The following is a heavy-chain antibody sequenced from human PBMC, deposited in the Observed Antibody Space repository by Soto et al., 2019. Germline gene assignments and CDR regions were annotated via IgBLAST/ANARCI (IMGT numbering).Heavy chain of an antibody. V-gene: IGHV4-59*01. D-gene: IGHD6-19*01. CDR1: GGSISSYY. Sequence: SETLSLTCTVSGGSISSYYWSWIRQPPGKGLEWIGYIYYSGSTNYNPSLKSRVTISVDTSKNQLSLKLSSVTAADTAVYYCARMIAVAGSGSYYFDYWGQGTLVTVSS. J-gene: IGHJ4*02. CDR3: ARMIAVAGSGSYYFDY. CDR2: IYYSGST.